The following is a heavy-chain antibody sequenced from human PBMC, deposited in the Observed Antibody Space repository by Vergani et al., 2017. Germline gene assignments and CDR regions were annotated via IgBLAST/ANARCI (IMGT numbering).Heavy chain of an antibody. CDR3: ARAGIAVAGTFDY. CDR1: GYTFTSYG. J-gene: IGHJ4*02. V-gene: IGHV1-2*02. CDR2: INPNSGGT. Sequence: QVQLVQSGAEVKKPGASVKVSCKASGYTFTSYGISWVRQAPGQGLEWMGWINPNSGGTNYAQKFQGRVTMTRDTSISTAYMELSRLRSDDTAVYYCARAGIAVAGTFDYWGQGTLVTVSS. D-gene: IGHD6-19*01.